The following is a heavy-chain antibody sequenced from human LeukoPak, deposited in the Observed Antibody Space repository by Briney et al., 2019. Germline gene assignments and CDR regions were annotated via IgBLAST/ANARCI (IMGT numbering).Heavy chain of an antibody. CDR1: GFTFSSYS. Sequence: GGSLRLSCAASGFTFSSYSMNWVRQAPGKGLEWVSYISSSSSTIYYADSVKGRFTISRDNAKNSLYLQMNSLRAEDTAVYYCARGGYCSGGSCYENWFDPWGQGTLVTVSS. V-gene: IGHV3-48*04. CDR3: ARGGYCSGGSCYENWFDP. D-gene: IGHD2-15*01. J-gene: IGHJ5*02. CDR2: ISSSSSTI.